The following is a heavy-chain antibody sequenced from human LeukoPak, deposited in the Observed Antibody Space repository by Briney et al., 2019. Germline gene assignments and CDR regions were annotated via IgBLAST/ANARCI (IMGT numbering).Heavy chain of an antibody. CDR3: ARAPYYYDSSGYYSSSQYYFDY. D-gene: IGHD3-22*01. CDR2: INPKNGGT. V-gene: IGHV1-2*02. J-gene: IGHJ4*02. CDR1: GYTFIGSY. Sequence: GASVKVSCKGSGYTFIGSYIHWVRQAPGQGLEWMGWINPKNGGTRYAHKFLGRVTMTRDTSISTVYMELSRLRSEDTAVYYCARAPYYYDSSGYYSSSQYYFDYWGQGTLVTVSS.